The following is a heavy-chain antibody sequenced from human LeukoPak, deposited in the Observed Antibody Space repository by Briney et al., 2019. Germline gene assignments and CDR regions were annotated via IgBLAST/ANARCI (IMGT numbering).Heavy chain of an antibody. CDR2: INHSGST. D-gene: IGHD3-16*02. Sequence: SETLSLTCAVYGGSFSVYYWSWIRQPPGKGLEWIGEINHSGSTNYNPSLKSRVTISVDTSKNQFSLKLSSVTAADTAVYYCARGLPYDYVWGSYRRRTQYYFDYWGQGTLVTVSS. CDR1: GGSFSVYY. CDR3: ARGLPYDYVWGSYRRRTQYYFDY. J-gene: IGHJ4*02. V-gene: IGHV4-34*01.